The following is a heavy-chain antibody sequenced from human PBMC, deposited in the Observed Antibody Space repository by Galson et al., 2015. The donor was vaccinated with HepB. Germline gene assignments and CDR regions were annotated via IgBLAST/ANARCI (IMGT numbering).Heavy chain of an antibody. V-gene: IGHV3-21*01. CDR3: ARAGVALYFDY. CDR1: GLTFSSYS. J-gene: IGHJ4*02. D-gene: IGHD3-3*01. CDR2: ISSSSSYI. Sequence: LRLSCAASGLTFSSYSMNWVRQAPGKGLEWVSSISSSSSYIYYADSVKGRFTISRDNAKNSLYLQMNSLRAEDTAVYYCARAGVALYFDYWGQGTLVTVSS.